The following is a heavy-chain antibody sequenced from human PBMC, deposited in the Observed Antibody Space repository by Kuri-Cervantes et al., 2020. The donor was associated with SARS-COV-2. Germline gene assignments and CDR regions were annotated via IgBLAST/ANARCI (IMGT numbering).Heavy chain of an antibody. D-gene: IGHD1-1*01. J-gene: IGHJ4*02. CDR3: ALDPRVRSRPLSY. CDR1: GYTFTGYY. CDR2: INPNSGGT. Sequence: ASVKVSCKASGYTFTGYYMHWVRQAPGQGLEWMGWINPNSGGTNYAQKFQGRVTITRNTSISTAYMELSSLRSEDTAVYYCALDPRVRSRPLSYWGQGTLVTVSS. V-gene: IGHV1-2*02.